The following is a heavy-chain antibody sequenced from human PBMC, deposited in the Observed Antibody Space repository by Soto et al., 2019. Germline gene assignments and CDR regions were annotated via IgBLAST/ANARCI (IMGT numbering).Heavy chain of an antibody. CDR2: ISYDGSNK. Sequence: QVQLVESGGGMVQPGRSLRLSCAASGFTFSSYAMHWVRQAPGKGLEWVAVISYDGSNKYYADSVKGRFTISRDNSKNTLYLQMNSLRAEDTAVYYCARDGDYSTPGRGGMDVWGQGTTVTVSS. CDR3: ARDGDYSTPGRGGMDV. D-gene: IGHD4-17*01. V-gene: IGHV3-30-3*01. CDR1: GFTFSSYA. J-gene: IGHJ6*02.